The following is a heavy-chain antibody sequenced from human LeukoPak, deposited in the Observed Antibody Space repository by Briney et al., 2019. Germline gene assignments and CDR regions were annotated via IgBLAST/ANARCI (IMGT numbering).Heavy chain of an antibody. J-gene: IGHJ3*02. Sequence: AGGSLRLSCAASGFTFSDYYMSWIRQAPGKGLEWVSYISSSGSTIYYADSVKGRFTISRDNAKNSLYLQMNSLKTEDTAVYFCTTLRSFDYSLSPDAFDIWGPGTVVTVSS. CDR1: GFTFSDYY. CDR2: ISSSGSTI. D-gene: IGHD3-9*01. V-gene: IGHV3-11*01. CDR3: TTLRSFDYSLSPDAFDI.